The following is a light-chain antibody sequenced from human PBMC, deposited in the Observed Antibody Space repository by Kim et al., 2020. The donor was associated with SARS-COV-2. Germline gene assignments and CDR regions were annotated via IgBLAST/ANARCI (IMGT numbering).Light chain of an antibody. Sequence: VSPGERVTLSCRASQNIGGYLAWYQQKPGQAPRLLIYAASTRAIRIPDRFSGSGSGAEFTLSISSLQSEDYAVYYCQQYKNWPPLTFGGGTKLEI. V-gene: IGKV3-15*01. CDR1: QNIGGY. CDR3: QQYKNWPPLT. CDR2: AAS. J-gene: IGKJ4*01.